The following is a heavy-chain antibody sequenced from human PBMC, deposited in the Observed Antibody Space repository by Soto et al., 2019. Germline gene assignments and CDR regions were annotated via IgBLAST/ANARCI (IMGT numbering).Heavy chain of an antibody. V-gene: IGHV3-66*04. Sequence: GGSLRLSCAASGFTVSSSYMSWVRQAPGKGLECVSIIYSGGGTYYADSVKGRFGISRDNSKNTLYLQMDSLRAEDTALYYCARLDRGYNFGTPGDRWGQGTLVTVSS. CDR1: GFTVSSSY. D-gene: IGHD5-18*01. CDR2: IYSGGGT. CDR3: ARLDRGYNFGTPGDR. J-gene: IGHJ5*02.